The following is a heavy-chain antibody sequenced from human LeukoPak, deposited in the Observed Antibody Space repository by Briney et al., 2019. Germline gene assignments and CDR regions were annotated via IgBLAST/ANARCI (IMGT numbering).Heavy chain of an antibody. CDR1: GFTFSSYA. V-gene: IGHV3-23*01. J-gene: IGHJ4*02. Sequence: GGSLRRSCAASGFTFSSYAMSWVRQAPGKGLEWVSAISGSGGSTYYADSVKGRFTISRDNSKNTLYLQMDSLRAEDTAVYYCARDGTYYYDSSIYTLDYWGQGTLVTVSS. CDR2: ISGSGGST. D-gene: IGHD3-22*01. CDR3: ARDGTYYYDSSIYTLDY.